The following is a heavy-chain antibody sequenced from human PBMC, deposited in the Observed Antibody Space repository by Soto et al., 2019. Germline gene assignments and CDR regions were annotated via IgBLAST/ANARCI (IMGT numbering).Heavy chain of an antibody. V-gene: IGHV3-48*03. CDR1: GFALNSYD. D-gene: IGHD3-3*02. Sequence: GGSLRLSFAASGFALNSYDMNWFRQAPGKGLEWVSYISSSGSTIYFADSVKGRFTISRDNAKNSMYLQMNSLRAEDTAVYYCAKNRAISYYSYGMDVWGQGTTVTVSS. CDR2: ISSSGSTI. CDR3: AKNRAISYYSYGMDV. J-gene: IGHJ6*02.